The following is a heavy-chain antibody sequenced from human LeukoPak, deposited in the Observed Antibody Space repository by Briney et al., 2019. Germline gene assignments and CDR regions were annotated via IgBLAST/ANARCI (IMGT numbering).Heavy chain of an antibody. J-gene: IGHJ4*02. D-gene: IGHD2-2*03. CDR3: AADNGYCSSTSCLLPIDY. CDR2: INHSGST. V-gene: IGHV4-34*01. CDR1: GGSFSGYY. Sequence: SATLSLTCAVYGGSFSGYYWSWIRQPPGKGLEWIGEINHSGSTNYNPSLKSRVTISVDTSKNQFSLKLSSVTAADTAVYYCAADNGYCSSTSCLLPIDYWGQGTLVTVSS.